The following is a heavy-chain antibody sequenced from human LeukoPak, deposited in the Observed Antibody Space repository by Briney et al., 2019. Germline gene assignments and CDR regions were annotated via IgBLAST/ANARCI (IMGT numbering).Heavy chain of an antibody. J-gene: IGHJ4*02. D-gene: IGHD6-6*01. CDR3: TRGGPSSSYPYYFDY. CDR1: GFTFSSYW. Sequence: GGSLRLSCAASGFTFSSYWMHWVRQAPGKGLVWVLRINTDGSSTSYADSVKGRFAISRDNAKNTLYLQMNSLRAEDTAVYYCTRGGPSSSYPYYFDYWGQGTLVTVSS. V-gene: IGHV3-74*01. CDR2: INTDGSST.